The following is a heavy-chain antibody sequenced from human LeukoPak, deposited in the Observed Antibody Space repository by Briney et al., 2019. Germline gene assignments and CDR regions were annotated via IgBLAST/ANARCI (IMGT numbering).Heavy chain of an antibody. V-gene: IGHV5-51*01. CDR2: IYPGDSDT. D-gene: IGHD1-26*01. CDR3: ARLPDSGSYFRGVEYYMDV. J-gene: IGHJ6*03. CDR1: GYSFTNYW. Sequence: GESLKISCKGSGYSFTNYWVGWVRQMPGKGLEWMGIIYPGDSDTRYSPSFQGQVTISVDKSISTAHLQWSSLKASDAAIYYCARLPDSGSYFRGVEYYMDVWGKGTTVTVSS.